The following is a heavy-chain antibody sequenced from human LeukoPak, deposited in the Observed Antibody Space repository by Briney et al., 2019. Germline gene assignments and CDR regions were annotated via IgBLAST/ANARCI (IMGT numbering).Heavy chain of an antibody. V-gene: IGHV3-23*01. CDR3: AKTSTATTGASYWYFDF. D-gene: IGHD4-17*01. CDR2: ISGSGGT. CDR1: GFNFKNYA. J-gene: IGHJ2*01. Sequence: GGSLRLSCAVSGFNFKNYALNWVRQAPGKGLEWVSAISGSGGTHYADSVKGRFTISRDRSKSTLYLQMNSLRAEDTAVYFCAKTSTATTGASYWYFDFWGRGTLVTVSS.